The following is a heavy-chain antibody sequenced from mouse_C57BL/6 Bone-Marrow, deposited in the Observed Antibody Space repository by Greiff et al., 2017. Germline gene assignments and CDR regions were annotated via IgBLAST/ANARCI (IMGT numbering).Heavy chain of an antibody. J-gene: IGHJ2*01. V-gene: IGHV1-19*01. CDR3: ARSYDYGSSYVGY. Sequence: VQLQQSGPVLVKPGASVKMSCKASGYTFTDYYINWVKQSHGKSLEWIGVINPYNGGTSYNQKFKGKATLTVDKSSSTAYMELNSLTSEDSAVYYCARSYDYGSSYVGYWGQGTTLTVSS. CDR2: INPYNGGT. CDR1: GYTFTDYY. D-gene: IGHD1-1*01.